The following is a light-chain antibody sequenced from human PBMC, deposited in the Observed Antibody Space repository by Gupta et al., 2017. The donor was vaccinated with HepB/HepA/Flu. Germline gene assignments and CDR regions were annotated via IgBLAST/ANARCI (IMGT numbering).Light chain of an antibody. CDR2: AAS. CDR1: QGISSY. V-gene: IGKV1-9*01. CDR3: QQRNRDHPGLT. J-gene: IGKJ4*01. Sequence: DIQLTQSPSFLSASVGDRVTITCRASQGISSYLAWYQQKPGKAPKLLIYAASTLQRGVTSRFSGSGAGTEFTLTISSLQPEDFATYYCQQRNRDHPGLTFGGGTKVEIK.